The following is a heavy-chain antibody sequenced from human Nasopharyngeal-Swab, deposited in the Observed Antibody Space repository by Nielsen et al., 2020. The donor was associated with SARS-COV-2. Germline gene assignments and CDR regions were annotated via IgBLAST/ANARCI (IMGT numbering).Heavy chain of an antibody. CDR2: TIPIFGTA. V-gene: IGHV1-69*13. D-gene: IGHD2-15*01. CDR1: GGTFSSYA. Sequence: SVKVSCKASGGTFSSYAISWVRQAPGQGLEWMGGTIPIFGTANYAQKFQGRVTITADESTSTAYMELSSLRSEDTAVYYCARGPYCSGGSCYLTEYYFDYWGQGTLVTVSS. CDR3: ARGPYCSGGSCYLTEYYFDY. J-gene: IGHJ4*02.